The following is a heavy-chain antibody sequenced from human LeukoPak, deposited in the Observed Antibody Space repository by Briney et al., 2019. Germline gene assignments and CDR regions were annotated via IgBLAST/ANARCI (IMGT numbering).Heavy chain of an antibody. Sequence: GGSLRLSCAASGFTFSNYGVHWVRQAPGKGLEWVSSISSRSTYIYYADSVKGRFTISRDNAKNSLYLQMNNLRAEDTAMFYCATSMAQDVDAFHIWGQGTMVTVSS. CDR3: ATSMAQDVDAFHI. J-gene: IGHJ3*02. CDR2: ISSRSTYI. CDR1: GFTFSNYG. V-gene: IGHV3-21*01. D-gene: IGHD2-21*01.